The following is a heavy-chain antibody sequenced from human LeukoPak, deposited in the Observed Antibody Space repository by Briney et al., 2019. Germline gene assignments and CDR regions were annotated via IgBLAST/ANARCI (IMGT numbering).Heavy chain of an antibody. J-gene: IGHJ4*02. CDR2: IKQDGSEK. V-gene: IGHV3-7*01. CDR3: AREYYYGSGSYSFDY. D-gene: IGHD3-10*01. CDR1: GFPFSSYW. Sequence: GSLRLSCAASGFPFSSYWMSWVRQAPGKGLEWVANIKQDGSEKYYVDSVKGRFTISRDNAKNSLYLQMNSLRAEDTAVYYCAREYYYGSGSYSFDYWGQGTLVTVSS.